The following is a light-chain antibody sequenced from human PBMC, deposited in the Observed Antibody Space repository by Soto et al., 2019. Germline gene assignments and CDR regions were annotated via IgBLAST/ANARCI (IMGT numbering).Light chain of an antibody. CDR1: SANIGNNY. J-gene: IGLJ1*01. Sequence: QSVLPQPPSASGTPGQRVTISCSGRSANIGNNYVCWYQHLPGTAPKLLIYSNNQRPSGVPDRFSGSKSGTSASLAISGLRSEDEADYYGVSWDDSLSGLVFGNGTKVTVL. CDR3: VSWDDSLSGLV. V-gene: IGLV1-47*02. CDR2: SNN.